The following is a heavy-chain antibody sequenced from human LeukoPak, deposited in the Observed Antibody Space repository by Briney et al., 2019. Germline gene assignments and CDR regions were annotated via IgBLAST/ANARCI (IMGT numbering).Heavy chain of an antibody. V-gene: IGHV4-34*01. J-gene: IGHJ4*02. CDR2: INHSGST. Sequence: SETLSLTCAAYGVSFSGYYWSWIRQPPGKGLEWIGEINHSGSTNYNPSLKSRVTISVDTSKNQFSLKLSSVTAADTAVYYCASVTIGYSYGFCDYWGQGTLVTVSS. CDR3: ASVTIGYSYGFCDY. CDR1: GVSFSGYY. D-gene: IGHD5-18*01.